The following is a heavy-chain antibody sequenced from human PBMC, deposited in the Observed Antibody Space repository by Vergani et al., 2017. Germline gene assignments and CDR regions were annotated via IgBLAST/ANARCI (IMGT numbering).Heavy chain of an antibody. J-gene: IGHJ3*01. CDR3: VHRLGYFDWDGAFDV. D-gene: IGHD3-9*01. Sequence: QITLKESGPTRVRPTETLTLTCSFSGCSLAPSGVGVTWIRQPPGRALEWLAFVYWNDDERQCPSLKSRVTITKDTSKNEVILTMATMDPVDTATYYCVHRLGYFDWDGAFDVCVPGTMVTVSS. CDR1: GCSLAPSGVG. CDR2: VYWNDDE. V-gene: IGHV2-5*01.